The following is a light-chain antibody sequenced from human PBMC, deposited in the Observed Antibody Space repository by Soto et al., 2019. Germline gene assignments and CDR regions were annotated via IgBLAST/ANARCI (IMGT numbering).Light chain of an antibody. CDR1: SSNIGSNT. CDR3: AAWDDSLNGYV. Sequence: QSVLTPPPSASWTPRPRGPLSFSGSSSNIGSNTVNWFQQLPGTAPKLLISSNDQRPSGVPDRFSGSKSGTSASLAISGLQSEDEADYYCAAWDDSLNGYVFGTGTKVTVL. V-gene: IGLV1-44*01. J-gene: IGLJ1*01. CDR2: SND.